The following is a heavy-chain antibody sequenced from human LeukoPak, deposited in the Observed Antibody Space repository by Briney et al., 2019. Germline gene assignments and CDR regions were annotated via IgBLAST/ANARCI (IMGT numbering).Heavy chain of an antibody. CDR3: AREDYYNSGGYYLDY. Sequence: SETLSLTCTVSGGSISSSSYSWGWIRQPPGKGLEWIGDIYHSGSTNYSPSLKSRVTISVDTSKNQFSLKLSSVTAADTAVYFCAREDYYNSGGYYLDYWGQGTLVTVSS. CDR1: GGSISSSSYS. J-gene: IGHJ4*02. CDR2: IYHSGST. D-gene: IGHD3-22*01. V-gene: IGHV4-39*07.